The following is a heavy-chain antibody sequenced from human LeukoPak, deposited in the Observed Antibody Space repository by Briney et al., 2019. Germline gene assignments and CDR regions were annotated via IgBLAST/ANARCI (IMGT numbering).Heavy chain of an antibody. Sequence: PSETLSLTCTVSGGSISSSSYYWGWIRQPPGKGLEWIGSIYYSGSTYHNPSLKSRVTISVDTSKNQFSLKLSSVTAADTAVYYCAEQYYYYYYMDVWGKGTTVTVSS. D-gene: IGHD6-13*01. CDR2: IYYSGST. V-gene: IGHV4-39*07. J-gene: IGHJ6*03. CDR1: GGSISSSSYY. CDR3: AEQYYYYYYMDV.